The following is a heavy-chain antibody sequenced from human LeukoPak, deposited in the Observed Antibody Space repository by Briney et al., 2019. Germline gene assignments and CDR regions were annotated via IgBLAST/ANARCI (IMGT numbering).Heavy chain of an antibody. CDR3: ARPGQLGEYTPYYFDF. J-gene: IGHJ4*02. CDR1: GFSFTSYW. V-gene: IGHV5-51*01. CDR2: IYPADSDT. D-gene: IGHD3-16*01. Sequence: GESLKISRKGSGFSFTSYWIGWVRQMPGKGLEYMGIIYPADSDTRYSPSYQSQVTISADKSISTAYLQWSSLKASDTAMYYCARPGQLGEYTPYYFDFWGQGTLVTVSS.